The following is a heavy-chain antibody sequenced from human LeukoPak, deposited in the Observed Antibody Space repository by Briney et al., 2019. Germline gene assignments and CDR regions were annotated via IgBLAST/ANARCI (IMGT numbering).Heavy chain of an antibody. CDR2: ISGATPDT. CDR1: GFTFSTHG. V-gene: IGHV3-23*01. CDR3: AKYYTMVRGVIITGPHPGV. D-gene: IGHD3-10*01. Sequence: PGGTLRLSCAASGFTFSTHGMSWVRLAPGKGLEWISGISGATPDTHYADSVKGRFTISRDNFNNMLYLQVNSLRAEDTAVYFCAKYYTMVRGVIITGPHPGVWGKGTTVTVSS. J-gene: IGHJ6*04.